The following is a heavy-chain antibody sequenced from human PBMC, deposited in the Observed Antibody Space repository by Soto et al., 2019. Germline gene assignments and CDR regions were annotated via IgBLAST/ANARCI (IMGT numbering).Heavy chain of an antibody. V-gene: IGHV3-33*01. Sequence: QVQLVESAGGVVQPGRSLRLSCAASGVTFRTYAMHWVSQAPDKGLEWVAIIWYDGSKTYYADSVKGRFTISRDTSKNTVYLQMNSLRGEDTAVYYCARSYSSSLYYFDYWGQGTLVTVSS. CDR2: IWYDGSKT. CDR1: GVTFRTYA. D-gene: IGHD6-13*01. J-gene: IGHJ4*02. CDR3: ARSYSSSLYYFDY.